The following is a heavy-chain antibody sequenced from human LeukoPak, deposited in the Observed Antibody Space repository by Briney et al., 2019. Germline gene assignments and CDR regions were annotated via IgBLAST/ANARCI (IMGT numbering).Heavy chain of an antibody. J-gene: IGHJ4*02. V-gene: IGHV3-21*01. D-gene: IGHD2/OR15-2a*01. CDR2: ISSSSSYI. Sequence: GGSLRLSCAASGFTFSSYSMNWVRQAPGKGLEWVSSISSSSSYIYYADSVKGRFTISRDNAKNTLYLQMNSLRAEDTAVYYCARDWFHAIDYWGQGTLVTVSS. CDR3: ARDWFHAIDY. CDR1: GFTFSSYS.